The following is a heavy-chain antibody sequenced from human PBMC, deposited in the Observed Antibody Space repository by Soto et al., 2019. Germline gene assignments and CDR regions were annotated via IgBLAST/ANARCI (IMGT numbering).Heavy chain of an antibody. CDR1: GYSFTDYH. D-gene: IGHD2-8*01. CDR3: ARGDSTDCSNGVCSFFYNHDMDV. CDR2: INPKSGGT. J-gene: IGHJ6*02. Sequence: WASVKVSCKASGYSFTDYHIHWVRQAPGQGLEWLGRINPKSGGTSTAQKFQGWVTMTTDTSISTASMELTGLTSDDTAIYYCARGDSTDCSNGVCSFFYNHDMDVWGQGTTVTSP. V-gene: IGHV1-2*04.